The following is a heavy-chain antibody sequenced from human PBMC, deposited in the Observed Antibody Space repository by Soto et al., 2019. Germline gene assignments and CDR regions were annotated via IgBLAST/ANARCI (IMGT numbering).Heavy chain of an antibody. CDR2: HYSGGST. J-gene: IGHJ5*02. D-gene: IGHD1-26*01. V-gene: IGHV3-53*01. Sequence: GSLRLSCAISVFPFSSNYLSWVRQAPGKGLEWVSVHYSGGSTYYADSVQGRFTISRDKSNNTLYLQMRRVRAEDTAVYFCARHRHPRGTVGATSPLDPWGQGTQVTVSS. CDR1: VFPFSSNY. CDR3: ARHRHPRGTVGATSPLDP.